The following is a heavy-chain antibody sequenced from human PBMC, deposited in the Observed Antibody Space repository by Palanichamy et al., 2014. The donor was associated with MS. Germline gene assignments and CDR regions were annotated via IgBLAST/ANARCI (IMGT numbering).Heavy chain of an antibody. Sequence: HWVRQAPGKGLEWMGGFDPEDGETIYAQKFQGRVTVTEDTSTDTAYMELSSLRSEDTAVYYCATDNMLAAAGNLADWGQGTLVTVSS. V-gene: IGHV1-24*01. D-gene: IGHD6-13*01. CDR3: ATDNMLAAAGNLAD. J-gene: IGHJ4*02. CDR2: FDPEDGET.